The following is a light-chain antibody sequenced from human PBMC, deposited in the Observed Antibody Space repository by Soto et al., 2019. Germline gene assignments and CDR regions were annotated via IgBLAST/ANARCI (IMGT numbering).Light chain of an antibody. Sequence: EIVMTQSPATLSVSPGERVTLSCRASQSIASNLAWYQQKPGQAPRLLIYGASTRATGIPARFSGSDSGTEFSLTISSLQSEDCAVYYCQQYSDWPFTFGQGTNLEIK. J-gene: IGKJ2*01. V-gene: IGKV3-15*01. CDR2: GAS. CDR1: QSIASN. CDR3: QQYSDWPFT.